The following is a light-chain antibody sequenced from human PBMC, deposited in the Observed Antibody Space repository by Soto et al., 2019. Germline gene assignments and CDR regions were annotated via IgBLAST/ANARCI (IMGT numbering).Light chain of an antibody. J-gene: IGLJ1*01. Sequence: QSALTQPASVSGAPGQSITLSCTGASSDVGRYNYVSWYQQHPGKTPKLMIYDVSNRPSGVSNRFSGSKSGNTASLTISGRQAGDEADYYCSSHTSRSTLNVFGTGTTLTLL. V-gene: IGLV2-14*01. CDR1: SSDVGRYNY. CDR2: DVS. CDR3: SSHTSRSTLNV.